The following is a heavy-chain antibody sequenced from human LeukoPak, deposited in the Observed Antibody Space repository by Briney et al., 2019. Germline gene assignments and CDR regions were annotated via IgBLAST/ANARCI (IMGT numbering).Heavy chain of an antibody. CDR2: IWYDGSNK. J-gene: IGHJ4*02. CDR3: ARDRVGASD. CDR1: GFTFSSYG. D-gene: IGHD1-26*01. Sequence: GGSLRLSCSASGFTFSSYGMHWVRQAPGKGLEWVAVIWYDGSNKYYADSVKGRFTISRDNSKNTLYLQMNSLRAEDTAVYYCARDRVGASDWGQGTLVTVSS. V-gene: IGHV3-33*01.